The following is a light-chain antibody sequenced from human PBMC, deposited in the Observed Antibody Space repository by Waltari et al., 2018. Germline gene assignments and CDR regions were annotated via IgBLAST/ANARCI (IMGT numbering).Light chain of an antibody. CDR2: DVN. V-gene: IGLV2-11*01. Sequence: QSALTQSRSVSGSPGQSVTISCTGTSSDVGRYNYVSWFQQYPGKAPKLMIYDVNKRPSGVPDRFSGSKSGNTASLTISGLRAEDEADYFCCSYAGRYTFVFGTGTTVTVL. CDR3: CSYAGRYTFV. CDR1: SSDVGRYNY. J-gene: IGLJ1*01.